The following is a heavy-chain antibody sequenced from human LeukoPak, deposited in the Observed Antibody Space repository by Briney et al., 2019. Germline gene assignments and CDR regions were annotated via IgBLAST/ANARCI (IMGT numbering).Heavy chain of an antibody. J-gene: IGHJ4*02. D-gene: IGHD4-17*01. CDR1: GFTFSSYN. V-gene: IGHV3-21*01. CDR2: ISSSSSYI. Sequence: GGSLRLSCAASGFTFSSYNMNWVRQAPGKGLEWLSSISSSSSYIYYADSVKGRFTISRDNAKNSLYLQMNSLRAEDTAVYFCARGTSTVRGFDHWGQGTLVTVSS. CDR3: ARGTSTVRGFDH.